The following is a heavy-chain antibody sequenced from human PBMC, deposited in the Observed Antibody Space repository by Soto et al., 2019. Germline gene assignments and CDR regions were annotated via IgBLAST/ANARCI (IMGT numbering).Heavy chain of an antibody. V-gene: IGHV1-18*04. Sequence: QVQLVQSGAEVKKPGASVKVSCKASGYAFTSYGISWVRQAPGQGLEWMGWISVYNGNTNYAQKLQGRVTMTTDTSTSTAYMELRSLRSDDTAVYYCARAPKGKCTVETRYAFDIWGQGTMVTVSS. CDR1: GYAFTSYG. CDR3: ARAPKGKCTVETRYAFDI. J-gene: IGHJ3*02. CDR2: ISVYNGNT. D-gene: IGHD4-17*01.